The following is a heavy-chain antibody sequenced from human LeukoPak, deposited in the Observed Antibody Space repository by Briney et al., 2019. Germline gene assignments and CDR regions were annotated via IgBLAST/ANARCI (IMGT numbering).Heavy chain of an antibody. CDR2: ITSSSSTI. CDR1: GFTFSSYA. D-gene: IGHD4-17*01. J-gene: IGHJ4*02. Sequence: GGTLRLSCAASGFTFSSYAMSWVRQAPGKGLEWVSYITSSSSTIYYADSVKGRFTISRDNAKNSPFLQMNSLRDEDTAVYYCARDMYYGDYEIDYWGQGTLVTVSS. V-gene: IGHV3-48*02. CDR3: ARDMYYGDYEIDY.